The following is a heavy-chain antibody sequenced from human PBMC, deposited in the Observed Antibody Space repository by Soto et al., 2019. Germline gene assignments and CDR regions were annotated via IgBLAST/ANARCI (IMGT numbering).Heavy chain of an antibody. D-gene: IGHD3-10*01. J-gene: IGHJ3*01. V-gene: IGHV3-9*01. CDR2: ISWNSGTL. CDR1: DFTFKNYA. CDR3: AKGRTRPLELGSFGDNAFDV. Sequence: EVLLVESGGGLVQPGRSLRLSCVASDFTFKNYAMHWVRQAPGKGLEWVSGISWNSGTLVYADSVKGRFTISRDNAKNSLFLQMNSLRPEDTALYFCAKGRTRPLELGSFGDNAFDVWGQGTMVTVS.